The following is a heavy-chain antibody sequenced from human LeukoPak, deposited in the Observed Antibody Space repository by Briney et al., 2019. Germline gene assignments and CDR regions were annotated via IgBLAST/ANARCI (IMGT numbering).Heavy chain of an antibody. CDR2: INHSGST. Sequence: SGTLSLTCAVYGGSLSGYYWSWIRQPPGKGLEWIGEINHSGSTNYNPSLKSRVTISVDTSKNQFSLKLSSVTAADTAVYYCAGLIRPGWFDPWGQGTLVTVSS. J-gene: IGHJ5*02. V-gene: IGHV4-34*01. D-gene: IGHD1-14*01. CDR3: AGLIRPGWFDP. CDR1: GGSLSGYY.